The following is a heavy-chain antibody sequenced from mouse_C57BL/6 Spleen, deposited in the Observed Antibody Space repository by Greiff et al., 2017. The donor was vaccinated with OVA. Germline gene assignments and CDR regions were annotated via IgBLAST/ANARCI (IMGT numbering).Heavy chain of an antibody. CDR3: ARGNSWFAY. CDR2: INPSTGGT. CDR1: GYSFTGYY. J-gene: IGHJ3*01. V-gene: IGHV1-42*01. Sequence: EVKLQESGPELVKPGASVKISCKASGYSFTGYYMNWVKQSPEKSLEWIGEINPSTGGTTYNQKCKAKATLTVDKSSSTAYMQLKSLTSEDSAVYYCARGNSWFAYWGQGTLVTVSA.